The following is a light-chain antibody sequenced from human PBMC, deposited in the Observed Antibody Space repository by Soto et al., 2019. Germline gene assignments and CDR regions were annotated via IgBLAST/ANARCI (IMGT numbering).Light chain of an antibody. J-gene: IGKJ5*01. Sequence: EIVMTQSPGTLSVSPGERATLSCRAGQCVTTNFAWYQQKCGQXXXLXXXXXXXRATGVPARFSGTGSETDFTLTISGLQSEDSAVYFCQQYNNWPFSFGQGTRLEIK. CDR1: QCVTTN. CDR2: XXX. V-gene: IGKV3-15*01. CDR3: QQYNNWPFS.